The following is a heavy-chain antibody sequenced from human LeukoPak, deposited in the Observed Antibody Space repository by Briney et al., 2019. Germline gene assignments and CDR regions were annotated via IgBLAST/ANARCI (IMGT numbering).Heavy chain of an antibody. Sequence: GASVKVSCKASGGTFSSYAISWVRQASGQGLEWMGGIIPIFGTANYAQKFQGRVTITADESTSTAYMELSSLRSEDTAVYYCASSNYYDSSGYYGFDYWGQGTLVTVSS. CDR2: IIPIFGTA. J-gene: IGHJ4*02. D-gene: IGHD3-22*01. CDR3: ASSNYYDSSGYYGFDY. V-gene: IGHV1-69*13. CDR1: GGTFSSYA.